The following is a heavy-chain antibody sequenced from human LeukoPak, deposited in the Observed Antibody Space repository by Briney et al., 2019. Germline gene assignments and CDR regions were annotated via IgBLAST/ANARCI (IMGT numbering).Heavy chain of an antibody. CDR3: ARRGGGVAGTFDY. J-gene: IGHJ4*02. V-gene: IGHV3-20*04. CDR2: INWNGGST. Sequence: GGSLRLSCAASGFTFDDYGMSWVRQTPGKGLEWVSGINWNGGSTGYADSVKGRFTISRDNAKNSLYLQMNSLRAEDTAVYYCARRGGGVAGTFDYWGQGTLVTVSS. CDR1: GFTFDDYG. D-gene: IGHD6-19*01.